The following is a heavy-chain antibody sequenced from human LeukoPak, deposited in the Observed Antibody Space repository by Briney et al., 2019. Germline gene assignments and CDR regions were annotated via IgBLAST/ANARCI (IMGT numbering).Heavy chain of an antibody. J-gene: IGHJ4*02. CDR1: GFTFSSYA. Sequence: GSSLSLSCAASGFTFSSYAMLWVRQARGRGLECVEVISYDASNKYYADSVNGRFTISRDNSKNTLYLQMNSLRAEDKAVYYCARVSGTGVAGTSDYWGQGTLVTVSS. CDR3: ARVSGTGVAGTSDY. CDR2: ISYDASNK. V-gene: IGHV3-30*04. D-gene: IGHD6-19*01.